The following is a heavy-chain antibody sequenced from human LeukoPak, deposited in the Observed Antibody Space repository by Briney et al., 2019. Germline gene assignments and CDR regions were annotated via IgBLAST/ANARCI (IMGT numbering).Heavy chain of an antibody. J-gene: IGHJ3*02. Sequence: PGGSLRLSCAASGFTFSDYALGWVRQAPGRGLEWVATLSGSGAGTYYSDSVQGRFAISRDNSKNTLYLQMNSLRAEDTAVYYCAKDPGYDILTGYDDAFDIWGQGTMVTVSS. CDR2: LSGSGAGT. CDR1: GFTFSDYA. CDR3: AKDPGYDILTGYDDAFDI. V-gene: IGHV3-23*01. D-gene: IGHD3-9*01.